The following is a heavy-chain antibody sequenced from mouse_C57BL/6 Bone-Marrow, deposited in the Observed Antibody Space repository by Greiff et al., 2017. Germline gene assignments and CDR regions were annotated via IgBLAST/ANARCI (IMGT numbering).Heavy chain of an antibody. CDR1: GYTFTSYW. D-gene: IGHD1-1*01. CDR3: ARAYYYGSRDPWFAY. V-gene: IGHV1-61*01. Sequence: QQSCKASGYTFTSYWMDWVKQRPGQGLEWIGNIYPSDSETHYNQKFKDKATLTVDKSSSTAYMQLSSLTSEDSAVYYCARAYYYGSRDPWFAYWGQGTLVTVSA. J-gene: IGHJ3*01. CDR2: IYPSDSET.